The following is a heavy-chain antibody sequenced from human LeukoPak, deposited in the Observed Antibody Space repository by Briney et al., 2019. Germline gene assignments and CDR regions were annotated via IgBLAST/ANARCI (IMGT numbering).Heavy chain of an antibody. CDR2: IKEDGSEK. Sequence: GGSLRLSCAVSGFTFSSYWMTWVRQAPGKGLEWVAKIKEDGSEKYYVDSVKGRFTVSIDNVKNSLFLQMNSLRAEDTAAYYCARLHSAIYYGDAFDIWGQGTMVTVSS. J-gene: IGHJ3*02. CDR3: ARLHSAIYYGDAFDI. D-gene: IGHD1-26*01. V-gene: IGHV3-7*03. CDR1: GFTFSSYW.